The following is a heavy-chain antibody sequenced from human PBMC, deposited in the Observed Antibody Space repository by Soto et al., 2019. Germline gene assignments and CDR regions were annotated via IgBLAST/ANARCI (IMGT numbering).Heavy chain of an antibody. J-gene: IGHJ6*02. Sequence: ASVKVSCKASGYTFTSYDINWARQATGQGLEWMGWMNPNSGNTGYAQKFQGRATMTRNTSISTAYMELSSLRSEDTAVYYCARANDCYFWSGDYYGMVVCCQATRVTVYS. V-gene: IGHV1-8*01. CDR3: ARANDCYFWSGDYYGMVV. D-gene: IGHD3-3*01. CDR2: MNPNSGNT. CDR1: GYTFTSYD.